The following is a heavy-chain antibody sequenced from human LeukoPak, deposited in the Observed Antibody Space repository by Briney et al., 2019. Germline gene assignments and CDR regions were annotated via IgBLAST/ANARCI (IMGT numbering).Heavy chain of an antibody. CDR2: ISYDGSNK. CDR1: GFTFSSYG. Sequence: GGSLRLSCAASGFTFSSYGMHWVRQAPGKGLEWVAVISYDGSNKYYADSVKGRFTISRDNSKNTLYLQMNSLRAEDTAVYYCEKDGYCSSTSCYIDYWGQGTLVTVSS. CDR3: EKDGYCSSTSCYIDY. V-gene: IGHV3-30*18. J-gene: IGHJ4*02. D-gene: IGHD2-2*02.